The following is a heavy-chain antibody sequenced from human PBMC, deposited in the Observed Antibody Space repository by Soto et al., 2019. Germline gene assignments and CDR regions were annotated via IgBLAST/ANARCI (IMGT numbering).Heavy chain of an antibody. V-gene: IGHV3-21*01. CDR3: ARDPAAHPHDYYYYGMDV. D-gene: IGHD6-13*01. CDR2: ISSSSSYI. J-gene: IGHJ6*02. Sequence: PGGSLRLSCAASGFTFSSYSMNWVRPASGKGLEWVSSISSSSSYIYYADSVKGRFTISRDNAKNSLYLQMNSLRAEDTAVYYCARDPAAHPHDYYYYGMDVWGQGTTVTVSS. CDR1: GFTFSSYS.